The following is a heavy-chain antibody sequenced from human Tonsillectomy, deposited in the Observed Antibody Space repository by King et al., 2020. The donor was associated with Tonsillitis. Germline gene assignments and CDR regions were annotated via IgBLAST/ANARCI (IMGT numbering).Heavy chain of an antibody. D-gene: IGHD2-21*01. Sequence: QLVQSGAEVKKPGESLKISCKGSGYSFAGYWVGWVRQMPGKGLEWMGIIYPGDSDTRYSPTFQGQVTISAEKSISTAYLQWSRPKASEPAMYYCARPPLGQHVVLGMDGWGQGTTVTVSS. J-gene: IGHJ6*02. CDR2: IYPGDSDT. V-gene: IGHV5-51*01. CDR3: ARPPLGQHVVLGMDG. CDR1: GYSFAGYW.